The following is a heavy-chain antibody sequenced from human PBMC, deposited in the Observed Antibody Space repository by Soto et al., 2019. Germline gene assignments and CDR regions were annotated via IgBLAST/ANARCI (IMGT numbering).Heavy chain of an antibody. CDR3: ARDYDSSGYSY. Sequence: ASVKVSCKASGYTFTAYYIHWVRHAPGQGLEWMGWINPNSGGTNFAQKFQGRVTITADESTSTAYMELSSLRSEDTAVYYCARDYDSSGYSYWGQGTLVTVSS. CDR2: INPNSGGT. CDR1: GYTFTAYY. J-gene: IGHJ4*02. V-gene: IGHV1-2*02. D-gene: IGHD3-22*01.